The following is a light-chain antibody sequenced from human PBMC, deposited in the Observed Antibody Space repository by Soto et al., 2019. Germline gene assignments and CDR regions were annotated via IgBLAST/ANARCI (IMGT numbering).Light chain of an antibody. CDR2: EVN. V-gene: IGLV2-8*01. Sequence: QSALTQPASLSGSPGQSITISCTGTSSDIGAYDYVSWFQQHPGKAPKLMISEVNNRPSGVPDRFSGSKSGNTASLTVSGLQAEDEGDYYCSSHAGGQNVVFGGGTKLTVL. CDR1: SSDIGAYDY. J-gene: IGLJ2*01. CDR3: SSHAGGQNVV.